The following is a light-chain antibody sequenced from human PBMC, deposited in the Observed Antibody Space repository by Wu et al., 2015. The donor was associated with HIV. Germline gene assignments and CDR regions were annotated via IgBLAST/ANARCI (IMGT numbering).Light chain of an antibody. CDR1: QTISANY. CDR3: QQYDNSPPWT. CDR2: GVS. J-gene: IGKJ1*01. Sequence: EIVMTQSPATLSVSPGERATLSCRASQTISANYVAWYRQKPGQAPRLLIFGVSNRATGIPPRFSGSGSGTDFTLTISGLELEDFAMYYCQQYDNSPPWTFGQGTRVEMK. V-gene: IGKV3-20*01.